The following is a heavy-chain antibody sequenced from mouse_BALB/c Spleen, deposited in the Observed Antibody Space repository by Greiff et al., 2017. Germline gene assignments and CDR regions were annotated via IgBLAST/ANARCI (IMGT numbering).Heavy chain of an antibody. V-gene: IGHV2-2*02. CDR1: GFSLTSYG. CDR2: IWSGGST. J-gene: IGHJ3*01. Sequence: VMLVESGPGLVQPSQSLSITCTVSGFSLTSYGVHWVRQSPGKGLEWLGVIWSGGSTDYNAAFISRLSISKDNSKSQVFFKMNSLQANDTAIYYCAGGYGNYGWFAYWGQGTLVTVSA. D-gene: IGHD2-10*02. CDR3: AGGYGNYGWFAY.